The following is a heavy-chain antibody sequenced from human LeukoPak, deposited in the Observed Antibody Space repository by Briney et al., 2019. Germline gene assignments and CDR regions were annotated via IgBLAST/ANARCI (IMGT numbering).Heavy chain of an antibody. V-gene: IGHV3-23*01. J-gene: IGHJ4*02. D-gene: IGHD2-15*01. CDR2: ISGSGDST. Sequence: PGGSLRLSCAASGFTFSSYAMSWVRQAPGKGLEWVSAISGSGDSTGYADSVKGRSTISRDNPKNTLYLQMNSLRAEDTAVYYCAKAPVGHCSGGSCYPFDYWGQGTLVTVSS. CDR1: GFTFSSYA. CDR3: AKAPVGHCSGGSCYPFDY.